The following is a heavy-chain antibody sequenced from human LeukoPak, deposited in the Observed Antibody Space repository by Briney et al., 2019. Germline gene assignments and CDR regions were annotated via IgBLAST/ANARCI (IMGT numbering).Heavy chain of an antibody. CDR3: AKENTKTPIRPGEATVTKGYFDY. CDR1: GFTVSNNY. Sequence: GGSLRLSCAASGFTVSNNYMSWVRQAPGKGLEWVSVISGSGGNTYYADSVKGRFTISRDNSKNTLYLQMNSLRAEDTAVYYCAKENTKTPIRPGEATVTKGYFDYWGQGTLVTVSS. V-gene: IGHV3-23*01. J-gene: IGHJ4*02. D-gene: IGHD4-17*01. CDR2: ISGSGGNT.